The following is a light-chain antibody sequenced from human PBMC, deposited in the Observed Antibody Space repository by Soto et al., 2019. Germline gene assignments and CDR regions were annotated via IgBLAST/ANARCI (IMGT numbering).Light chain of an antibody. Sequence: DIQMTQSPSSLSASVGDRVTITCRASQSISNYLNWYQQKPGKAPKLLIHAASSLQSGVPSSFSGSGSGTDFTLTISSLQPEDFATYYCPQGYSAPPLTFGGGTKVEIK. J-gene: IGKJ4*01. CDR2: AAS. CDR1: QSISNY. V-gene: IGKV1-39*01. CDR3: PQGYSAPPLT.